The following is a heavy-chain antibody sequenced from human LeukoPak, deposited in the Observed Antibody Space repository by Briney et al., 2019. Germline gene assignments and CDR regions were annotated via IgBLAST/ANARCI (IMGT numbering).Heavy chain of an antibody. CDR2: ISGSGGST. CDR1: GFTFSSYA. V-gene: IGHV3-23*01. CDR3: AIVPVVVPAAIGYFDY. D-gene: IGHD2-2*02. Sequence: GGSLRLSCAASGFTFSSYAMSWVRQAPGKGLEWVSAISGSGGSTYYADSVKGRFTISRDNSKNTLYLQMNSLRAEDTAVYYCAIVPVVVPAAIGYFDYWGQGTLVTVSS. J-gene: IGHJ4*02.